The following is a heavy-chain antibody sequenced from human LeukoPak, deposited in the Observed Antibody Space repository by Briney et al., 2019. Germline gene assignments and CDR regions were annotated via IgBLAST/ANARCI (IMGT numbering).Heavy chain of an antibody. CDR3: ARGPPTRGAMATEGDWFDP. V-gene: IGHV1-18*01. CDR1: GYTFTSYG. CDR2: ISAYNGNT. D-gene: IGHD3-16*01. J-gene: IGHJ5*02. Sequence: ASVKVSCKASGYTFTSYGISWVRQAPGQGLEWMGWISAYNGNTNYAQKLQGRVTMTTDTSTSTAYMELRSLRSDDTAVYYCARGPPTRGAMATEGDWFDPWGQGALVTVSS.